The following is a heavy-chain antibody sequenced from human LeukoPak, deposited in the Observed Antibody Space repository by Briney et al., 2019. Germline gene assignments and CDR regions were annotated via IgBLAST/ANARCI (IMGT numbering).Heavy chain of an antibody. V-gene: IGHV3-23*01. J-gene: IGHJ6*03. CDR3: AKKYGSGSYYNEHYYYMDV. CDR2: ISGSGGST. Sequence: GGSLRLSCAASGFTFSSYGMSWVRQAPGKGLEWVSAISGSGGSTYYADSVKGRFTISRDNSKNTLYLRMNSLRAEDTAVYYCAKKYGSGSYYNEHYYYMDVWGKGTTVTISS. D-gene: IGHD3-10*01. CDR1: GFTFSSYG.